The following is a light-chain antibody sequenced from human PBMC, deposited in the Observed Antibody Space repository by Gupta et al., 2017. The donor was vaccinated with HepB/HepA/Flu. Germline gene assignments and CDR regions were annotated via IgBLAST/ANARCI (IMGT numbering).Light chain of an antibody. J-gene: IGKJ3*01. CDR1: QGISSY. Sequence: DIQLTQSPSFLSASVGDRVTITCRASQGISSYLAWYQQKPGKAPKLLIYAASTLQSGVPSRFSGSGSGTEFTLTISSLQPEDFATYYCQQRNSCPFTLGHGTKVDIK. V-gene: IGKV1-9*01. CDR3: QQRNSCPFT. CDR2: AAS.